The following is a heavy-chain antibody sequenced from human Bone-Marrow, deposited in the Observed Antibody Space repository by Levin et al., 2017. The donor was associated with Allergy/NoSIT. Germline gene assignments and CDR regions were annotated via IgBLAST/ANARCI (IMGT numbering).Heavy chain of an antibody. Sequence: SCTASSLTFNTAWMSWVRQAPGKGLEWVARIKSNTDGETTDYAAAVKGRFTISRDDSKNTLYLQMISLKTEDTAVYFCASVGTSGGGHYYFDYWGRGSLVTVST. D-gene: IGHD3-16*01. J-gene: IGHJ4*02. V-gene: IGHV3-15*01. CDR1: SLTFNTAW. CDR2: IKSNTDGETT. CDR3: ASVGTSGGGHYYFDY.